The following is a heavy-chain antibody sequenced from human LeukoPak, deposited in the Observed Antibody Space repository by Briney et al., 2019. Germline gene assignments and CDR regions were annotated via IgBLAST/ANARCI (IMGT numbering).Heavy chain of an antibody. CDR2: IYYSGST. D-gene: IGHD3-22*01. J-gene: IGHJ3*02. CDR3: ARRYYYDSSGYYQDAFDI. V-gene: IGHV4-39*07. CDR1: GGSISSSSYY. Sequence: TSETLSLTCTVSGGSISSSSYYWGWIRQPPGRGLEWIGSIYYSGSTNYNPSLKSRVTISVDTSKNQFSLKLSSVTAADTAVYYCARRYYYDSSGYYQDAFDIWGQGTMVTVSS.